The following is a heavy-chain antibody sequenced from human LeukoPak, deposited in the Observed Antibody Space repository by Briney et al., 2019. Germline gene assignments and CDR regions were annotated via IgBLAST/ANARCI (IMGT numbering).Heavy chain of an antibody. CDR2: IYHSGST. CDR1: GGSISSYY. CDR3: ARDGYSGNDGL. Sequence: SETLSLTCTVSGGSISSYYWSWIRQPPGKGLEWIGYIYHSGSTKYNPSLKSRATISVDTSKNQFSLKMSSVTAADTAVYYCARDGYSGNDGLWGQGTLVTVSS. J-gene: IGHJ4*02. D-gene: IGHD5-12*01. V-gene: IGHV4-59*01.